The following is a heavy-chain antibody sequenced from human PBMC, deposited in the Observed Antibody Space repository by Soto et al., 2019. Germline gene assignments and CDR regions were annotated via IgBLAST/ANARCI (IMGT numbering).Heavy chain of an antibody. V-gene: IGHV3-48*02. CDR3: ARDLSDYAKYYFDY. Sequence: GGSLRLSCGASGFTLSTSSMNWVRQAPGKGLEWVSYISSSGSTIYYADSVRGRFTISRDIAKNSLYLQMNSLRDEDTAVYFCARDLSDYAKYYFDYWAREPWSPSPQ. CDR2: ISSSGSTI. J-gene: IGHJ4*02. CDR1: GFTLSTSS. D-gene: IGHD4-17*01.